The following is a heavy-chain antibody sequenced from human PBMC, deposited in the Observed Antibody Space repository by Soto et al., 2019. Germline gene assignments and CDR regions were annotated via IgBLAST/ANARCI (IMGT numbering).Heavy chain of an antibody. V-gene: IGHV4-59*01. Sequence: SQTLSLTCTVSGGSISSYYWSWIRQPPGKGLEWIGYIYYSGSTNYNPSLKSRVTISVDTSKNQFSLKLSSVTAADTAVYYCARGSGYSDYWGQGTLVTVSS. J-gene: IGHJ4*02. CDR2: IYYSGST. CDR3: ARGSGYSDY. CDR1: GGSISSYY. D-gene: IGHD6-13*01.